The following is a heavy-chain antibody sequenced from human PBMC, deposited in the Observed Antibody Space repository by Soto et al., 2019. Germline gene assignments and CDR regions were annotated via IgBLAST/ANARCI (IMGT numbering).Heavy chain of an antibody. CDR1: GASVSSYY. Sequence: SETLSLTCAVSGASVSSYYWGWIRQPPGKGLEWIGSIYYSGSTYNNPSLRSRVSMSIDTSKDQFSLKLKSVTAADTALYFCARQRTSVVTQAYFDVWGPGSLVTVS. CDR3: ARQRTSVVTQAYFDV. D-gene: IGHD2-21*02. J-gene: IGHJ4*02. CDR2: IYYSGST. V-gene: IGHV4-39*01.